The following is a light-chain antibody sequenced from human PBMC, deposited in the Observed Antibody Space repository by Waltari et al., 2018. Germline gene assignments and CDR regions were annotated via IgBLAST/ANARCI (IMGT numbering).Light chain of an antibody. J-gene: IGLJ2*01. CDR3: TSFTSSSTIV. CDR1: SSDVGGYNY. CDR2: DVN. V-gene: IGLV2-14*03. Sequence: QSALTQPASVSGSPGQSITISCTGSSSDVGGYNYVSWYQQPPGKAPKLMISDVNKRPSGVSDRFSGSKSDNTASLTISGLQAEDEAHYYCTSFTSSSTIVFGGGTKLTVL.